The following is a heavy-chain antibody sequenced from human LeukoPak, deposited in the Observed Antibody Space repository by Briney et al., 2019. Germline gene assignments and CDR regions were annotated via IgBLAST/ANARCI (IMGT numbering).Heavy chain of an antibody. D-gene: IGHD1-26*01. J-gene: IGHJ4*02. CDR2: IKSRTDGGTT. CDR3: FTAAVGAPL. Sequence: PGGSLRLSCAASGFTFSNAWMSWVRQAPGKGLEWVGRIKSRTDGGTTDYAAPVKDRFTISRDGSKNTLYVQMNNLKTEDTAVYYCFTAAVGAPLWGQGTLVTVSS. V-gene: IGHV3-15*01. CDR1: GFTFSNAW.